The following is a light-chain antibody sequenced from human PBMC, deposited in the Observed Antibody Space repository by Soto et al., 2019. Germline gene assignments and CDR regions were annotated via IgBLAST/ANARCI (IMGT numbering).Light chain of an antibody. CDR3: GTWDSSLSAVV. CDR2: ENN. Sequence: QSVLTQPPSVSAAPRQTVTISCSGSSSNIGNNYVSWYQQLPGTAPKLLIYENNKRPSGIPDRFSGSKSGTSATLGITGLQTGDEADYYCGTWDSSLSAVVFGGGTKVTVL. V-gene: IGLV1-51*02. J-gene: IGLJ2*01. CDR1: SSNIGNNY.